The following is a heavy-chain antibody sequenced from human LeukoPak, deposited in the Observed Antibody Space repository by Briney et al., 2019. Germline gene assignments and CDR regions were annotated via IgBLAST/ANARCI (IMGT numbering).Heavy chain of an antibody. V-gene: IGHV1-18*01. J-gene: IGHJ3*02. CDR2: ISAYNANT. CDR1: GYTFNSYG. Sequence: ASVKVSCKASGYTFNSYGISWVRRAPGQGLEWMGWISAYNANTNHAQKLQGRVTMTTDTSTSTAHMELRSLRSDDTAVYYCARFTSLDVYAFDIWGQGTMVTVSS. CDR3: ARFTSLDVYAFDI. D-gene: IGHD1-1*01.